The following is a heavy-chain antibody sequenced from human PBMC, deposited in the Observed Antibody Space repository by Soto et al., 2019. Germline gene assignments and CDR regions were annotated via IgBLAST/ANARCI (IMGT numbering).Heavy chain of an antibody. CDR3: ARVLVGSGYYDFDY. V-gene: IGHV4-31*03. CDR1: GGSISSGGYY. J-gene: IGHJ4*02. CDR2: IYYSGST. D-gene: IGHD3-3*01. Sequence: SDTLSLTCTVSGGSISSGGYYWSWIRQHPGKGLEWIGYIYYSGSTYYNPSLKRRVTISVDTSKNQFSLKLSSVTAADTAVYYCARVLVGSGYYDFDYCGQLTLVT.